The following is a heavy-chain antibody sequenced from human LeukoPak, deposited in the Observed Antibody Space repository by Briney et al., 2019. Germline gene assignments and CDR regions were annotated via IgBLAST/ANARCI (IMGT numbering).Heavy chain of an antibody. D-gene: IGHD3-22*01. J-gene: IGHJ3*02. CDR3: ARHPHITMIVAQPTNDAFDI. Sequence: GESLKISCKGSGYSFTSYWIGWVRQMPGKGLEWMGIIYPGDSDTRYSPSFQGQVTISADKSISTAHLQWSSLKASDTAMYYCARHPHITMIVAQPTNDAFDIWGQGTMVTVSS. CDR2: IYPGDSDT. CDR1: GYSFTSYW. V-gene: IGHV5-51*01.